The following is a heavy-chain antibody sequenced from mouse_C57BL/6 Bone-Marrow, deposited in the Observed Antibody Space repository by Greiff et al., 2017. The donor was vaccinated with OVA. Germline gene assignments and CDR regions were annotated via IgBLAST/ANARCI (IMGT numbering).Heavy chain of an antibody. Sequence: QVQLKESGPGLVAPSQSLSITCTVSGFSLTSYGVDWVRQPPGTGLEWLGVIWGGGSTNYNSALMSRLSISKDKSKSQVFLKKNSLQTDDTAMYYCAKHLSYDYGGFAYWGQGTLVTVSA. D-gene: IGHD2-4*01. J-gene: IGHJ3*01. CDR3: AKHLSYDYGGFAY. V-gene: IGHV2-9*01. CDR2: IWGGGST. CDR1: GFSLTSYG.